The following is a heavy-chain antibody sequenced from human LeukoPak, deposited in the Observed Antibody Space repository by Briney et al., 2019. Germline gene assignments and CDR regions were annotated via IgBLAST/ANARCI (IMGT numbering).Heavy chain of an antibody. CDR2: INAGNGNT. V-gene: IGHV1-3*01. CDR1: GYTFSIYA. D-gene: IGHD3-22*01. CDR3: ARGVWSSRGMQYYFDY. Sequence: APVKVSCKASGYTFSIYAMQWVRQAPGQRLEWMGWINAGNGNTKYSQKFQGRVTISRDTSASTAYMELSSLRSEDTALYYCARGVWSSRGMQYYFDYWGQGTLVTVSS. J-gene: IGHJ4*02.